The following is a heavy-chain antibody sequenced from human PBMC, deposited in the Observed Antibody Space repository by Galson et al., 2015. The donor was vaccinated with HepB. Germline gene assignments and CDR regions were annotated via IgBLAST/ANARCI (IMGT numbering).Heavy chain of an antibody. CDR3: ARVASPGIAVAGFDY. CDR2: INPNSGGT. J-gene: IGHJ4*02. V-gene: IGHV1-2*04. Sequence: SVKVSCKASGYTFTGYYMHWVRQAPGQGLEWMGWINPNSGGTNYAQKFQGWVTMTRDTSISTAYMELSRLRSDDTAVYYCARVASPGIAVAGFDYWGQGTLVTVSS. D-gene: IGHD6-19*01. CDR1: GYTFTGYY.